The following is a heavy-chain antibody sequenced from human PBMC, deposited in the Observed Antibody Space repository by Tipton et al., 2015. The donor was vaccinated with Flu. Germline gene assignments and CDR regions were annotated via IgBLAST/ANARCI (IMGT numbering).Heavy chain of an antibody. J-gene: IGHJ4*02. CDR3: AKVSSSSSSYYFDY. CDR2: IYINGST. CDR1: GDSISRFY. Sequence: TLSLTCTVSGDSISRFYWSWIRQSAGKGLEWIGRIYINGSTNYNPSLKSRVTISVDTSKNQFSLKLSSVTAADTAVYYCAKVSSSSSSYYFDYWGQGILVTVSS. V-gene: IGHV4-4*07. D-gene: IGHD6-6*01.